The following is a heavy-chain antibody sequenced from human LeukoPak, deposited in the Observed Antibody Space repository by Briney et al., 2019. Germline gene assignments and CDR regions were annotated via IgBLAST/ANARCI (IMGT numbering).Heavy chain of an antibody. CDR2: IYYSGST. CDR3: ARRNRGVGTSPDY. V-gene: IGHV4-39*01. CDR1: GGSISSSSYY. D-gene: IGHD1-1*01. Sequence: PSETLSLICTVSGGSISSSSYYWGWIRQPPGKGLEWIGSIYYSGSTYYNPSLKSRVTIYVDTSKNQFSLNLNSVTAADTAVYYCARRNRGVGTSPDYWGQGTLVTVSS. J-gene: IGHJ4*02.